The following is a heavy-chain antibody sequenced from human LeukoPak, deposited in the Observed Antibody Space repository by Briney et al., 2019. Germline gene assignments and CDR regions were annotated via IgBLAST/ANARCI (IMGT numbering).Heavy chain of an antibody. V-gene: IGHV1-24*01. J-gene: IGHJ5*02. Sequence: ASVKVSCKVSGYTLTELSMHWVRQAPGKGLEWMGGFDPEDGETIYAQKFQGRVTMTEDTSTDTAYMELSSLGSEDTAVYYCATGYCSGGSCYHVGVWFDPWGQGTLVTVSS. D-gene: IGHD2-15*01. CDR1: GYTLTELS. CDR3: ATGYCSGGSCYHVGVWFDP. CDR2: FDPEDGET.